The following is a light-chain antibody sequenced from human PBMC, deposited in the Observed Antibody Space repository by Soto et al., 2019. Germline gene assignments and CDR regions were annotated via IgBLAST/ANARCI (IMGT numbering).Light chain of an antibody. Sequence: QSVLTQPPSVSGAPGQRVTISCTGSSPNIGAGYEVNWYRQLPGTAPKLLIYGNTNRPSGVPDRFSGSKSGTSASLAITGLQAEDEADYYCQSYDSSLSGYVFGGGTKLTVL. CDR3: QSYDSSLSGYV. J-gene: IGLJ3*02. CDR2: GNT. CDR1: SPNIGAGYE. V-gene: IGLV1-40*01.